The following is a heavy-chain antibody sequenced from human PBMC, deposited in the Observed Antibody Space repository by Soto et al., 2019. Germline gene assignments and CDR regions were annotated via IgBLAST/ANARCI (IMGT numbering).Heavy chain of an antibody. Sequence: QVQLVQSGAEVKKPGASVKVSCKASGYTFTSYGISWVRQAPGQGLEWMGWISAYNGNTNYAQKLQGRVTMTTDTSTSPAYMELRSLRSDDTAVYYCARYVGYCSSTSCTSALYYYYGMDVWGQGTTVTVSS. CDR3: ARYVGYCSSTSCTSALYYYYGMDV. D-gene: IGHD2-2*01. CDR1: GYTFTSYG. J-gene: IGHJ6*02. V-gene: IGHV1-18*01. CDR2: ISAYNGNT.